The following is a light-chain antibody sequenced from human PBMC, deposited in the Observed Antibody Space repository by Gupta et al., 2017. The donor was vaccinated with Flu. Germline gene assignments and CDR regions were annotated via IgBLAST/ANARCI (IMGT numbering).Light chain of an antibody. J-gene: IGKJ3*01. CDR1: QSVSTN. V-gene: IGKV3-15*01. CDR3: QQYHGWPPLVP. CDR2: GAS. Sequence: EVVLTQSPATLSVSPGERATLFCGASQSVSTNLAWYQQKPGQPPRLLIYGASVRATGIPARFSGSGSGTHFTLTISSLQSEDSAVYFCQQYHGWPPLVPFGPGTKVEIK.